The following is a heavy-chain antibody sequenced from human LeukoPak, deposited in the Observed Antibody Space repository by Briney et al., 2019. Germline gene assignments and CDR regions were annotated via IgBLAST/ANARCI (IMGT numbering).Heavy chain of an antibody. CDR1: GFTFSSYA. D-gene: IGHD3-3*01. Sequence: GGSLRLSCAASGFTFSSYAMSWVRQAPGKGLEWVSAISGSGGSTYYADSVKGRFTISRDNSKNTLYLQMNSLRAEDTAVYYCAKFYDFWSGYYNSMDVWGQGTTVTVSS. CDR2: ISGSGGST. J-gene: IGHJ6*02. CDR3: AKFYDFWSGYYNSMDV. V-gene: IGHV3-23*01.